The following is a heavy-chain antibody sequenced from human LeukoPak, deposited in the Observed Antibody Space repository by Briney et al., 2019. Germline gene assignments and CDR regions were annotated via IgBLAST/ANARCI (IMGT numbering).Heavy chain of an antibody. Sequence: SCKVSGYTLTELSMHWVRQAPGKGLEWVALISFDGGNKHYADSVKGRFTISRDNSKNTLYLQVNSLRAEDTAVYYCAPGGDYTFFDYWGQGTLVTVSS. CDR3: APGGDYTFFDY. D-gene: IGHD4-17*01. V-gene: IGHV3-30*03. J-gene: IGHJ4*02. CDR1: GYTLTELS. CDR2: ISFDGGNK.